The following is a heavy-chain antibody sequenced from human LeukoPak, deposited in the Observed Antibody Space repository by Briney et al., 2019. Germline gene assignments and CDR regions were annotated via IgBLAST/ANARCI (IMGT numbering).Heavy chain of an antibody. CDR2: ISGYNGKT. D-gene: IGHD6-13*01. V-gene: IGHV1-18*01. J-gene: IGHJ6*03. Sequence: ASVKVSCKASGYTFNTYGITWVRQAPGQGLEWMGWISGYNGKTKYTQKLRDRVSVTADASMTTVYMELRSLRSDDTAVYYCARGSAAGTMPLYYYYMDVWGKGTTVTISS. CDR3: ARGSAAGTMPLYYYYMDV. CDR1: GYTFNTYG.